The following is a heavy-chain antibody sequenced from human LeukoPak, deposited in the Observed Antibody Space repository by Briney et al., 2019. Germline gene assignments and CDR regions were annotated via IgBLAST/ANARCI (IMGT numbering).Heavy chain of an antibody. V-gene: IGHV4-39*07. CDR3: ARRVRGSSSSPYT. CDR2: IYYSGST. D-gene: IGHD6-6*01. Sequence: SETLSLTCTVSGGSISSSSYYWGWIRQPPGKGLEWIGSIYYSGSTYYNPSLKSRVTMSIDTSKNQFSLKLSSVTAADTAVYYCARRVRGSSSSPYTWGQGTLVTVSS. CDR1: GGSISSSSYY. J-gene: IGHJ5*02.